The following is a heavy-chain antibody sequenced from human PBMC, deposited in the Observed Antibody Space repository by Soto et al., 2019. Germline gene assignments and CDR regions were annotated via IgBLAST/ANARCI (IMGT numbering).Heavy chain of an antibody. J-gene: IGHJ2*01. Sequence: QVQLVDSGGGVVQPGKSLRLSCAASGIAFSGCGMFWVRQTPSKGLEWVAAISSDGSQKYYADSVKGRFTISRDNSKNTLYVQITGLTTEDTAVYYCAKNIVRVHWYFDLWGRGTLVTVSS. CDR1: GIAFSGCG. CDR2: ISSDGSQK. CDR3: AKNIVRVHWYFDL. V-gene: IGHV3-30*18. D-gene: IGHD5-12*01.